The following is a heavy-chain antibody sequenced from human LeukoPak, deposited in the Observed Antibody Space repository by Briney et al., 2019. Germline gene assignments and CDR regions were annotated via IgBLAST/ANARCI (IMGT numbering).Heavy chain of an antibody. CDR1: GITLSNYG. D-gene: IGHD3-22*01. CDR3: AKRGVVIRVILVGFHKEANYFDS. CDR2: ISGSGGRT. V-gene: IGHV3-23*01. Sequence: GGSLRLSCAVSGITLSNYGMSWVRQAPGKGLEWVAGISGSGGRTNYADSVKGRFTVSRDNPKNPLYLKMNSLRAEETAVYFCAKRGVVIRVILVGFHKEANYFDSWGQGALVTVSS. J-gene: IGHJ4*02.